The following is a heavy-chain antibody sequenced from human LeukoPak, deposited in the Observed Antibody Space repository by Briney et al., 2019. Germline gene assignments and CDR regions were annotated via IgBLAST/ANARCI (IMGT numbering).Heavy chain of an antibody. V-gene: IGHV4-59*01. CDR3: MRLDSSGYFFEY. J-gene: IGHJ4*02. CDR1: GDSISPYY. Sequence: PSETLSLTCTVSGDSISPYYWSWIWQPPGKGLEWIGYIHYSGSTNYNPSLQSRVTISVDTSKNQFSLKLNSVTAADTAVYYCMRLDSSGYFFEYWGQGTLVTVAS. D-gene: IGHD3-22*01. CDR2: IHYSGST.